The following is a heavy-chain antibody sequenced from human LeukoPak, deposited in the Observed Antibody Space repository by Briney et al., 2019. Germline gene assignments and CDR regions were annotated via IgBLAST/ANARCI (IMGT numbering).Heavy chain of an antibody. CDR1: GFTFSSYA. CDR3: AKDLGRYRNNYFDY. CDR2: ISYSGGST. V-gene: IGHV3-23*01. J-gene: IGHJ4*02. Sequence: GGSLRLSCAVSGFTFSSYAMSWVRQAPGKGLEWVSAISYSGGSTYYADSVKGRFTISRDDSKNTLYLQMNSLRAEDTAVYYCAKDLGRYRNNYFDYWGRGTLVTVSS. D-gene: IGHD1-26*01.